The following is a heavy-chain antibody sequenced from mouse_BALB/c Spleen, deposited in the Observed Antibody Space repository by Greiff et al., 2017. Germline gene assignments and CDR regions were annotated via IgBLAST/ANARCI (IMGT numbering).Heavy chain of an antibody. J-gene: IGHJ2*01. CDR1: GFTFTDYY. D-gene: IGHD2-12*01. V-gene: IGHV7-3*02. CDR2: IRNKANGYTT. CDR3: ARVSYYHYFDY. Sequence: EVQGVESGGGLVQPGGSLRLSCATSGFTFTDYYMSWVRQPPGKALEWLGFIRNKANGYTTEYSASVKGRFTISRDNSQSILYLQMNTLRAEDSATYYCARVSYYHYFDYWGQGTTLTVSS.